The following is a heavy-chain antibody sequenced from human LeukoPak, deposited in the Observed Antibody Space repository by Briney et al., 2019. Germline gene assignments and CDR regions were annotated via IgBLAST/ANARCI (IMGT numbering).Heavy chain of an antibody. D-gene: IGHD3/OR15-3a*01. CDR2: IRRKAYGETT. V-gene: IGHV3-49*03. Sequence: PGGSLRLSCAGSGFTFSDSTMSWYRQAPGKGLEWAGFIRRKAYGETTEYAASVKGRFTISRDDSKSIAYLQMSSLKTEDTAVYYCTRGQGLYYWGQGALVTVSS. CDR1: GFTFSDST. CDR3: TRGQGLYY. J-gene: IGHJ4*02.